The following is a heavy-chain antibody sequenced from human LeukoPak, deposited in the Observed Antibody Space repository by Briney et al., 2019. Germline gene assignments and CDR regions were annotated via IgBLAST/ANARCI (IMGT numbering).Heavy chain of an antibody. CDR2: INHSGST. CDR3: ARDKYSSSWGGDWFDP. J-gene: IGHJ5*02. Sequence: SETLSLTCAVYGGSFSGYYWSWIRQPPGKGLEWIGEINHSGSTYYNPSLKSRVTISVDTSKNQFSLKLSSVTAADTAVYYCARDKYSSSWGGDWFDPWGQGTLVTVSS. V-gene: IGHV4-34*01. CDR1: GGSFSGYY. D-gene: IGHD6-13*01.